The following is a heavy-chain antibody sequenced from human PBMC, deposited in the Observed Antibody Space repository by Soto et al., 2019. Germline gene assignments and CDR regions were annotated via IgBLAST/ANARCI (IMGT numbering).Heavy chain of an antibody. V-gene: IGHV1-46*02. CDR1: GYTLNTYY. CDR3: ARGGGFSPYYYNLDV. J-gene: IGHJ6*02. D-gene: IGHD2-15*01. Sequence: VASVKVSCKASGYTLNTYYMHWVRQAPGQGPEWMGIINPRGGGTTYAQNFQDRVTMTSDTSSSTVYMELSSLRSEDTAVYYCARGGGFSPYYYNLDVWGQGTTVTVS. CDR2: INPRGGGT.